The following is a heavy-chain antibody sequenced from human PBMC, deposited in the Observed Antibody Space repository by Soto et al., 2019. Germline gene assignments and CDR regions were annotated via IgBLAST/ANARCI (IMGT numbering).Heavy chain of an antibody. J-gene: IGHJ4*02. V-gene: IGHV3-23*01. CDR3: AKIGQWLATPPEA. CDR2: ITDSGYTA. Sequence: EVQLLESGGASVQPGGSLRLSCADSGFSFGTFVMTWFRQAPGGGLERVSSITDSGYTASYAETVEGRFTVSRDNSKNILHLQMNDLRVEDTPTYYCAKIGQWLATPPEAWGQGTLVTVSS. CDR1: GFSFGTFV. D-gene: IGHD6-19*01.